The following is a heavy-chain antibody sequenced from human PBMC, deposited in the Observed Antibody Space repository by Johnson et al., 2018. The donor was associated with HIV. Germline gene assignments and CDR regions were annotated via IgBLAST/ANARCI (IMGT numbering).Heavy chain of an antibody. CDR3: AKVRRGSSYGDAFDI. D-gene: IGHD1-26*01. J-gene: IGHJ3*02. CDR2: ISYDGSNK. CDR1: GFTFRSYA. Sequence: QVQLVESGGGVVQPGRSLRLSCVASGFTFRSYAMHWVRQAPGKGLEWVAVISYDGSNKYYADSVKGRFTISRANSKNTLYLQMNSLRAEDTAVYDCAKVRRGSSYGDAFDIWGQGTMVTVSS. V-gene: IGHV3-30*04.